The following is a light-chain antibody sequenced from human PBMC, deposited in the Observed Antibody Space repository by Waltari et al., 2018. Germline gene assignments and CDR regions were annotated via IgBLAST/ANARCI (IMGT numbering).Light chain of an antibody. CDR1: QTIDIW. Sequence: DIQMTQSPSTLSASVGDRVTMTCRASQTIDIWLACYQQKPGKAPKLLISEASSLENGVPSRFSGSGSGTEFTLTISSLQPDDFATYYCQQYHTSSRTFGQGTKLDIK. V-gene: IGKV1-5*03. CDR2: EAS. J-gene: IGKJ2*02. CDR3: QQYHTSSRT.